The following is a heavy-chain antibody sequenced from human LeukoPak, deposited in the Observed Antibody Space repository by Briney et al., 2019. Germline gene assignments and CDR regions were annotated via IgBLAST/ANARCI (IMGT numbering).Heavy chain of an antibody. J-gene: IGHJ4*02. D-gene: IGHD2-2*01. Sequence: EGSLRLSCAASGFTFSSYGMNWVRQAPGKGLEWVTDIGVSADQTFYADSVKGRFTISRDNSKNTLSLAMNNLRAEDTAVYYCAKERNARGALDYWGRGTLVTVSS. V-gene: IGHV3-23*01. CDR3: AKERNARGALDY. CDR1: GFTFSSYG. CDR2: IGVSADQT.